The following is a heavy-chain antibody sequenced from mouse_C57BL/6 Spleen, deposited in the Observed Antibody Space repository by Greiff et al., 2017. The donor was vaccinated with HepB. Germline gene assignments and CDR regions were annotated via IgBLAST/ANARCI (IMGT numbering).Heavy chain of an antibody. CDR3: ARYRGTTGAGLFAY. CDR2: IRNKANGYTT. D-gene: IGHD1-1*01. J-gene: IGHJ3*01. CDR1: GFTFTDYY. V-gene: IGHV7-3*01. Sequence: EVQLVESGGGLVQPGGSLSLSCAASGFTFTDYYMSWVRQPPGKALEWLGFIRNKANGYTTEYSASVKGRFTISRDNSQSILYLQMNALRAEDSATYYCARYRGTTGAGLFAYWGQGTLVTVSA.